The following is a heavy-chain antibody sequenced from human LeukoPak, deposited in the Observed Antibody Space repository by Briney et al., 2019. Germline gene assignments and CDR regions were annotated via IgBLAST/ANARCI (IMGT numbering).Heavy chain of an antibody. CDR3: ARSPDYDYVWGSYRYDY. D-gene: IGHD3-16*02. V-gene: IGHV4-4*07. CDR2: IYTSGST. J-gene: IGHJ4*02. CDR1: GGSISSYY. Sequence: SETLSLTCTVSGGSISSYYWSWIRQPAGKGLEWIGRIYTSGSTNYNPSLKSRVTMSVDRSKNQFSLKLSSVTAADTAVYYCARSPDYDYVWGSYRYDYWGQGTLVTVSS.